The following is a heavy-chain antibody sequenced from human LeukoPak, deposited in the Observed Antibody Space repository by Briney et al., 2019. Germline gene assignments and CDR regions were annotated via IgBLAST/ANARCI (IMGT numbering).Heavy chain of an antibody. V-gene: IGHV1-46*01. CDR1: GYTFTSYY. D-gene: IGHD2-2*01. J-gene: IGHJ5*02. CDR3: ARDGCSSTSCSAGGNWFDP. Sequence: ASVKVSCKASGYTFTSYYMHWVRQAPGQGLEWMGIINPSGGSTSYAQKFQGRVTMTRDTSTSTVYMELSSLRSEDTALYNCARDGCSSTSCSAGGNWFDPWGQGTLVTVSS. CDR2: INPSGGST.